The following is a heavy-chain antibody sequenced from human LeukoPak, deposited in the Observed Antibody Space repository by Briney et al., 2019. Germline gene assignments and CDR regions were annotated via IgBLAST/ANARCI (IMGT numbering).Heavy chain of an antibody. V-gene: IGHV4-39*01. CDR2: IYQSGSASS. D-gene: IGHD3-3*01. CDR3: ASTLRFLPYRRFDY. J-gene: IGHJ4*02. Sequence: ASETLSLTCSVSGGSIISSNYYWGRIRQPPGKGLEWIGSIYQSGSASSYYNPSLKSRVTIFGDTSKNQFFLRLSSVTAADTAVYYCASTLRFLPYRRFDYWGQGTLVTVPS. CDR1: GGSIISSNYY.